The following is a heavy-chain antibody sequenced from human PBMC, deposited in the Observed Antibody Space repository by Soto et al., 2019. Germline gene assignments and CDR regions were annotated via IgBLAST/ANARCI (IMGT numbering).Heavy chain of an antibody. CDR3: ARDFDSSSWYRLDH. J-gene: IGHJ4*02. V-gene: IGHV4-4*07. Sequence: LSLTCTVSGGSIRTYYWSWIRQPAGKGLEWIGRIYTSGTANYSRSLKGRVIMAVDTGKNQLSLKVTSVTAADTAVYYCARDFDSSSWYRLDHWGQGTLVTVSS. CDR1: GGSIRTYY. CDR2: IYTSGTA. D-gene: IGHD6-13*01.